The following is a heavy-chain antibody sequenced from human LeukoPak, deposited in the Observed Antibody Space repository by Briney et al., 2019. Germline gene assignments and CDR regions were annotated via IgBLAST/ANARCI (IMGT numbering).Heavy chain of an antibody. J-gene: IGHJ4*02. V-gene: IGHV3-11*04. CDR1: GFTFSDYY. Sequence: GGSLRLSCAASGFTFSDYYMSWIRQAPGKGLERVSYISSSGSTIYYAASVKGRFTISRDNAKNSLYLQMNSLRAEDTAVYYCASEGRILGNLHWGQGTLVTVSS. D-gene: IGHD1-14*01. CDR2: ISSSGSTI. CDR3: ASEGRILGNLH.